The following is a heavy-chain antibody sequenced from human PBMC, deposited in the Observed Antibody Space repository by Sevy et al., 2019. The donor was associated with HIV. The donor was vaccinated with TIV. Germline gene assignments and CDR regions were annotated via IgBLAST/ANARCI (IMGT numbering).Heavy chain of an antibody. D-gene: IGHD1-26*01. CDR3: TRGRTVGAIEAWAFDI. CDR1: GFTFGDYA. CDR2: IRSKAYGGTT. V-gene: IGHV3-49*03. J-gene: IGHJ3*02. Sequence: GGSLRLSCTASGFTFGDYAMSWFRQAPGKGLEWVGFIRSKAYGGTTEYAASVKGRFTISRDDSKSIAYLQMNSLKTEDTAVYYCTRGRTVGAIEAWAFDIWGQGTMVTVSS.